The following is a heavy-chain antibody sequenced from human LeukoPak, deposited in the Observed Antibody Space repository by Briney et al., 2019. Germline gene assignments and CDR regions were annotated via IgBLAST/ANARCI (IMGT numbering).Heavy chain of an antibody. V-gene: IGHV4-4*07. Sequence: SETLSLTCSVSGDSISGYYWNWIRQPAGKGLEWIGRMYTSGSTNYNPSLKSRVTMSVDTSKNQFSLKLTSVTAADTAVYYCARDSREMATIFYYWGQGTLVTVSS. D-gene: IGHD5-24*01. J-gene: IGHJ4*02. CDR2: MYTSGST. CDR3: ARDSREMATIFYY. CDR1: GDSISGYY.